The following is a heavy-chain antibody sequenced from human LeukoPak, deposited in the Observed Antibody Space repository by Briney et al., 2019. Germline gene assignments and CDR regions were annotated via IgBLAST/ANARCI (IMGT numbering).Heavy chain of an antibody. D-gene: IGHD2-15*01. V-gene: IGHV3-48*01. CDR3: ATTPVVAAQVGVDV. CDR1: GFTFSSYS. J-gene: IGHJ6*04. CDR2: ISSSSSTI. Sequence: SGGSLRLSCAASGFTFSSYSMNWVRQAPGKGLEWVSYISSSSSTIYYADSVKGRFTISRDNAKNSLYLQMNSLRAEDTAVYYCATTPVVAAQVGVDVWGKGTTVTVSS.